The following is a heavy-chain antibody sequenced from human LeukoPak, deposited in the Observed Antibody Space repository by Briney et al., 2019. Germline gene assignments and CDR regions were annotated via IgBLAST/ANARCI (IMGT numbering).Heavy chain of an antibody. CDR3: ARDRRWLLQRGYYFDY. Sequence: AGGSLRLSCAASGFTFSSYSMNWVRQAPGKGLEWVSSISSSSSYIYYADSVKGRFTISRDNAKNSLYLQMNSLRAEDTAVHYCARDRRWLLQRGYYFDYWGQGTLVTVSS. V-gene: IGHV3-21*01. D-gene: IGHD5-24*01. CDR2: ISSSSSYI. CDR1: GFTFSSYS. J-gene: IGHJ4*02.